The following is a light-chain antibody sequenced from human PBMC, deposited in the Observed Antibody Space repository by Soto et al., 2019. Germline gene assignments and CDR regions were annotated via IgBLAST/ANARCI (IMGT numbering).Light chain of an antibody. V-gene: IGLV2-23*02. Sequence: QSALTQPASVSGSPGQSITISCTGTSSDVGSYNNLVSWYQQHPGKAPKAMIYEVNKRPSGVSNRFSGSKSGNTASLTISGLQAEDEADYYCCSYTHGNTFFGSGTKVTV. J-gene: IGLJ1*01. CDR2: EVN. CDR3: CSYTHGNTF. CDR1: SSDVGSYNNL.